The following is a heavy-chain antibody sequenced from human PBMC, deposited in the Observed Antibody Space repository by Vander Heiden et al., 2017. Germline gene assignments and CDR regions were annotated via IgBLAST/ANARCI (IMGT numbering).Heavy chain of an antibody. CDR3: TTVIVAGGY. D-gene: IGHD3-16*02. CDR1: GLPFSSYW. J-gene: IGHJ4*02. CDR2: IKNKGDGGTI. V-gene: IGHV3-15*01. Sequence: ARLVGFGGGLVKPGGSLRLSCPVPGLPFSSYWRGWARQAPGKGLEWVGRIKNKGDGGTIDYAAPVKGRFTISRDDSKSMLYLQMDGLKNEDTAIYYCTTVIVAGGYWGQGTQVTVSS.